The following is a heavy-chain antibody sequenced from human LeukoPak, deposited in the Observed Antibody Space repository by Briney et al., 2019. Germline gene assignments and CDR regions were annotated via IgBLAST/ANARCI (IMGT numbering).Heavy chain of an antibody. V-gene: IGHV1-18*01. CDR3: ARAYYDSSGYYYVDYFDY. CDR1: GYTFTSYG. CDR2: ISAYNGNT. Sequence: ASVKVSCKASGYTFTSYGISWVRQAPGQGLEWMGWISAYNGNTNYAQKLQGRVTMTTDTSTSTAYMELSRLRSDDTAVYYCARAYYDSSGYYYVDYFDYWGQGTLVTVSS. D-gene: IGHD3-22*01. J-gene: IGHJ4*02.